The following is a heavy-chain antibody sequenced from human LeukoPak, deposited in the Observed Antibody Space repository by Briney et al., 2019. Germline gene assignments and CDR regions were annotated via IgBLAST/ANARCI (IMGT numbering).Heavy chain of an antibody. CDR3: AKALRVFGVVNGFDY. CDR1: GFTFSSYA. CDR2: ISGSGGST. V-gene: IGHV3-23*01. J-gene: IGHJ4*02. D-gene: IGHD3-3*01. Sequence: PGGSLRLSCAASGFTFSSYAMSWVRQAPGKGLEWVSAISGSGGSTYYADSVKGRFTISRDNSKNTLYLQMNSLRAEDTAVYYCAKALRVFGVVNGFDYWGQGTLVTVSS.